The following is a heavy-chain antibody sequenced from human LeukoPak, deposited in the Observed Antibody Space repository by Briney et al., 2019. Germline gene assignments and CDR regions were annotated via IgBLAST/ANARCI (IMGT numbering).Heavy chain of an antibody. D-gene: IGHD3-22*01. J-gene: IGHJ4*02. CDR3: AKDRDSSGYYDFHY. Sequence: GGSLRLSCAASGFTFGSYGMHWVRQAPGKGLEWVAVIIYDGSNKYYADSVKGRFTISRDNSKNTLYLQMNSLRAEDTAVYYCAKDRDSSGYYDFHYWGQGTLVTVSS. V-gene: IGHV3-30*18. CDR1: GFTFGSYG. CDR2: IIYDGSNK.